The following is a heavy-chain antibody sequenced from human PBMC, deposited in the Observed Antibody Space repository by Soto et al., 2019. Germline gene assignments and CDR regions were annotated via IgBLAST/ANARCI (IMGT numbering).Heavy chain of an antibody. CDR2: ISSNGGST. Sequence: PGGSLRLSCSASGFTFSSYGMHWVRQAPGKGLEYVSAISSNGGSTYYADSVKGRFTISRDNSKNSLYLQMSSLRAEDTAVYYWVKTRLDTVMVFDYWGQGTHVTVSS. D-gene: IGHD5-18*01. V-gene: IGHV3-64D*08. CDR1: GFTFSSYG. J-gene: IGHJ4*02. CDR3: VKTRLDTVMVFDY.